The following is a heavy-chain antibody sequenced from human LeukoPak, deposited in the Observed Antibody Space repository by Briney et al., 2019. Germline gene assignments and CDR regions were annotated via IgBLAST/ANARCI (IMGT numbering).Heavy chain of an antibody. V-gene: IGHV1-18*01. CDR1: GYPFSSYV. CDR3: ARDYGDSLKVARGHSDF. CDR2: ISAYNGDT. Sequence: ASVKVSCKASGYPFSSYVINWPRQAPGQGLEWMGYISAYNGDTEYAQKFQGRVTMTIETATTTVHMELRSLRFDDTAVYYCARDYGDSLKVARGHSDFWGQGTLVTLSS. D-gene: IGHD4-17*01. J-gene: IGHJ4*02.